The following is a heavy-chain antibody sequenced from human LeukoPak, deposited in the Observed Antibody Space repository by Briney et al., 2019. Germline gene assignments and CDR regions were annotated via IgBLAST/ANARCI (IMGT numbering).Heavy chain of an antibody. CDR1: GYIFTGYY. CDR2: INPNSGGT. CDR3: ARGRYSESPFDY. J-gene: IGHJ4*02. V-gene: IGHV1-2*02. D-gene: IGHD1-26*01. Sequence: ASVKVSCKASGYIFTGYYMHWVRQAPGQGLEWMGWINPNSGGTNYAQKFQGRVTMTRDTSISTAYMELSRLRSDDTAVYYCARGRYSESPFDYWGQGTLVTVSS.